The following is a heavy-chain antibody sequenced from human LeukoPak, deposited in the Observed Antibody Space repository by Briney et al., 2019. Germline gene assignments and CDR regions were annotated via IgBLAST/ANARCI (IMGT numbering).Heavy chain of an antibody. D-gene: IGHD3-22*01. CDR2: TYYRGSS. V-gene: IGHV4-59*01. CDR1: GAPISGYY. CDR3: AREAPYYYDSSGYYSVGYFDY. Sequence: SETLSLTCVVSGAPISGYYWTWIRQPPGKGLEWIGYTYYRGSSSFNPSLRSRVTISVDTSKNQFSLKLSSVTAADTAVYYCAREAPYYYDSSGYYSVGYFDYWGQGTLVTVSS. J-gene: IGHJ4*02.